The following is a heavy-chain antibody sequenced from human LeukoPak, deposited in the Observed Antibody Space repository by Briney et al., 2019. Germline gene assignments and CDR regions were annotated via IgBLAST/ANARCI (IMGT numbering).Heavy chain of an antibody. J-gene: IGHJ6*03. CDR1: GFTFSSYG. Sequence: GGSLRLSCAASGFTFSSYGIHWVRQAPGKGLEWVAFIRYDGSNKYHADSVKGRFTISRDNSKNTVYLQMNRLRAEDTAVYYCARVGTPMVTIVAPYYMDVWGKGTTVTVSS. CDR2: IRYDGSNK. CDR3: ARVGTPMVTIVAPYYMDV. D-gene: IGHD5-18*01. V-gene: IGHV3-30*02.